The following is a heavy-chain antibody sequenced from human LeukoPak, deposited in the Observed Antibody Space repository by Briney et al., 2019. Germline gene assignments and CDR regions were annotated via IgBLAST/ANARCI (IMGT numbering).Heavy chain of an antibody. Sequence: GGSLRLSCAASGFTFSSYAMSWVRQAPGKGLEWVSDISGSGGTTYYADSVKGRFTISRDNSKNTLYLQMNSLRAEDTAVYYCAKAGGVVVVAAKYFDYWGQGTLVTVSS. D-gene: IGHD2-15*01. CDR3: AKAGGVVVVAAKYFDY. CDR1: GFTFSSYA. V-gene: IGHV3-23*01. J-gene: IGHJ4*02. CDR2: ISGSGGTT.